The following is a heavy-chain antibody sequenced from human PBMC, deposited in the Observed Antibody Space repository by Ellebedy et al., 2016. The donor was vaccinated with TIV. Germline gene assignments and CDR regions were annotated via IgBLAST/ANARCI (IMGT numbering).Heavy chain of an antibody. CDR2: INHSGST. V-gene: IGHV4-38-2*02. J-gene: IGHJ4*02. Sequence: SETLSLXXTVSGYSISSGYYWSWIRQPPGKGLEWIGEINHSGSTNYNPSLKSRVTISVDTSKNQFSLKLSSVTAADTAVYYCARDLFYYDSSGYYSALDYWGQGTLVTVSS. CDR1: GYSISSGYY. D-gene: IGHD3-22*01. CDR3: ARDLFYYDSSGYYSALDY.